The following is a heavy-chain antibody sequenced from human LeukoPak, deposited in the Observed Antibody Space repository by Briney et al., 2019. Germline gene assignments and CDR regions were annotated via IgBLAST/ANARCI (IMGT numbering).Heavy chain of an antibody. J-gene: IGHJ4*02. Sequence: ASVKVSCKASGYTFTGYYMHWGRQAPGQGLEWMGWINPNSGGTNYAQKFQGRVTMTRDTSISTAYMELSRLRSDDTAVYYCARDPFVVVTDFDYWGQGTLVTVSS. D-gene: IGHD2-21*02. CDR2: INPNSGGT. V-gene: IGHV1-2*02. CDR3: ARDPFVVVTDFDY. CDR1: GYTFTGYY.